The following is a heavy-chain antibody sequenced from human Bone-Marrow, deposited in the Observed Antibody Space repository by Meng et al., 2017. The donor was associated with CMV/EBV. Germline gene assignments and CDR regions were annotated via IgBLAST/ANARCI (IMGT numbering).Heavy chain of an antibody. V-gene: IGHV1-18*01. CDR3: ARGSVGLGIAARKTHDAFEI. CDR2: ISAYNGNA. CDR1: GYRFTKYG. D-gene: IGHD6-6*01. Sequence: ASVKVSCKASGYRFTKYGISWVRQAPGQGLEWMGWISAYNGNADYAQKLQGRVTMTTDTSTTTAYMELRSLRSDDTAMYYCARGSVGLGIAARKTHDAFEIWGQGTMVTVSS. J-gene: IGHJ3*02.